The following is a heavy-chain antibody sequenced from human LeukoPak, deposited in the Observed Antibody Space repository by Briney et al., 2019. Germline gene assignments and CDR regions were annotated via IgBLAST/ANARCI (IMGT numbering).Heavy chain of an antibody. CDR3: ARDGSGWH. Sequence: PSETLSLTCAVYGGSLSGSYWSWIRQPPGKGLEWIGEINHSGSTNYNPSLKSRVTISVDTSKNQFSVKLSSVTAADTAVYYCARDGSGWHWGQGTLVTVSS. J-gene: IGHJ4*02. CDR2: INHSGST. D-gene: IGHD6-19*01. CDR1: GGSLSGSY. V-gene: IGHV4-34*01.